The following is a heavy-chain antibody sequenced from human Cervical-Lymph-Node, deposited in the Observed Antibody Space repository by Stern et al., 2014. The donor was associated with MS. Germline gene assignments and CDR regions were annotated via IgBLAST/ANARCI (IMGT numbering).Heavy chain of an antibody. J-gene: IGHJ4*02. D-gene: IGHD1-7*01. Sequence: QVQLVQSGGGVVQPGRSLRLSCAASGFTFINYGMHWVRQAPGKGLEWLAVIWYDGNKKYYADSVKGRFTISRDNSKNTLFLQMSSLTAEDTALYYCARGNWNYEGMGYWGQGTLVTVSS. V-gene: IGHV3-33*01. CDR2: IWYDGNKK. CDR1: GFTFINYG. CDR3: ARGNWNYEGMGY.